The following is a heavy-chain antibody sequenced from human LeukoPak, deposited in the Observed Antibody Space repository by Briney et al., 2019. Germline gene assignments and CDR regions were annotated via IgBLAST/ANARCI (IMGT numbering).Heavy chain of an antibody. D-gene: IGHD1-26*01. V-gene: IGHV4-61*02. CDR3: ARERWELHWFDP. J-gene: IGHJ5*02. Sequence: PPETLSLTCTVSGGSISSGSYYWRWIRQPAGKGLEWIGRIYTSGSTNYNPSLKSRVTISVDTSKNQFSLKLSSVTAADTAVYYCARERWELHWFDPWGQGTLVTVSS. CDR2: IYTSGST. CDR1: GGSISSGSYY.